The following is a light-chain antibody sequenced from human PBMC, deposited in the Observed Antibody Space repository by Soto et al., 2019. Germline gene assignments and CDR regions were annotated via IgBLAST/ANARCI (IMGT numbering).Light chain of an antibody. V-gene: IGKV1-5*03. CDR2: KAS. CDR3: QHYNSYSEA. CDR1: QTISSW. Sequence: DIHVTQSPSRLSGSVVERCTITCRASQTISSWLAWYQQKPGKAPKLLIYKASTLKSGVPSRFSGSGSGTEFTLTISSLQPDDFATYYCQHYNSYSEAFSQGTKVDIK. J-gene: IGKJ1*01.